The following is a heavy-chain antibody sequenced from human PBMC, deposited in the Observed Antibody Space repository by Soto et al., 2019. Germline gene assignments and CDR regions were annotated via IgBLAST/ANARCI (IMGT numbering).Heavy chain of an antibody. CDR2: ISYDGSNK. V-gene: IGHV3-30*18. CDR1: GFTFSSYG. D-gene: IGHD2-21*02. J-gene: IGHJ6*02. Sequence: QAQLVESGGGVDQPGRSLRLSCAASGFTFSSYGMHWVRQAPGKGLEWVAVISYDGSNKYYADSVKGRFTISRDNSKNTLYLQMNRLSAEDTAVYYCAKAVVVVTAIRSPGDGYYYYGMDVWGQGTTVTVSS. CDR3: AKAVVVVTAIRSPGDGYYYYGMDV.